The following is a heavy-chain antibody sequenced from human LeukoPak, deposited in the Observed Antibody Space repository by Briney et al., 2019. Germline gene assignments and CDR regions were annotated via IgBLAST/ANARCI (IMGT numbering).Heavy chain of an antibody. J-gene: IGHJ4*02. V-gene: IGHV3-11*01. CDR2: ISSSGSTI. D-gene: IGHD2-2*02. CDR3: AKEYCSTIACYTGFDY. CDR1: GFTFSDYY. Sequence: GGSLRLSCAASGFTFSDYYMSWIRQAPGKGLEWVSYISSSGSTIYYADSVKGRFTISRDNSRNTLYLQMNSLRAEDMAVYYCAKEYCSTIACYTGFDYWGQGTLVTVSS.